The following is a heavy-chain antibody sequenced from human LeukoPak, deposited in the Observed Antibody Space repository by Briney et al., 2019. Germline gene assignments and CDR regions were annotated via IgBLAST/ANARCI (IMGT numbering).Heavy chain of an antibody. D-gene: IGHD6-19*01. CDR1: GFTFSSYE. V-gene: IGHV3-48*03. CDR3: ARQTVAGTFFDY. J-gene: IGHJ4*02. Sequence: GGSLRLSCAASGFTFSSYEMSWVRQAPGKGLEWVSYISSSGSTIYYADSVKGRFTISRDNAENSLYLQMNSLRAEGTAVYYCARQTVAGTFFDYWGQGTLVTVSS. CDR2: ISSSGSTI.